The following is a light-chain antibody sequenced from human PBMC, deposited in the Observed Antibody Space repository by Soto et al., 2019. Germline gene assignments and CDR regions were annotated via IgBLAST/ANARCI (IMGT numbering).Light chain of an antibody. J-gene: IGKJ1*01. V-gene: IGKV3-20*01. CDR1: QSVSSSY. CDR2: GAS. Sequence: EIVLTQSPGTLSLSPGERATLSCRASQSVSSSYLAWYQQKPGQAPRLLIYGASSRATGIPDRFSGRGSGTDFALTMSRLEPEDFAVYYWQQYGSSPWTFGQGTKGEIK. CDR3: QQYGSSPWT.